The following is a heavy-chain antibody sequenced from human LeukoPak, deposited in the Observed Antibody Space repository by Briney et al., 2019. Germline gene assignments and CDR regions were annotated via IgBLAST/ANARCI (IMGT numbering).Heavy chain of an antibody. J-gene: IGHJ6*03. CDR2: IRYDGSNK. CDR3: AKDYYDSSGYYWRYYYYMDV. V-gene: IGHV3-30*02. Sequence: PGGSLRLSCAASGFTFSSYGMHWVRQAPGKGLEGVAFIRYDGSNKYYADSVKGRFTISRDNSKNTLYLQMNGLRAEDTAVYYCAKDYYDSSGYYWRYYYYMDVWGKGTTVTISS. D-gene: IGHD3-22*01. CDR1: GFTFSSYG.